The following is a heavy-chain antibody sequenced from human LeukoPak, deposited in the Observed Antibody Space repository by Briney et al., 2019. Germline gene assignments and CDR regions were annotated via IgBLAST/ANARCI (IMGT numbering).Heavy chain of an antibody. CDR2: ISGSGGST. Sequence: PGRSLRLSCAASGFTFSSYAMSWVRQAPGKGLEWVSAISGSGGSTYYADSVKGRFTISRDNSKNTLYLQMNSLRAEDTAVYYCAKEGALPTWIQLWSTSYYFDYWGRGTLVTVSS. CDR1: GFTFSSYA. D-gene: IGHD5-18*01. CDR3: AKEGALPTWIQLWSTSYYFDY. V-gene: IGHV3-23*01. J-gene: IGHJ4*02.